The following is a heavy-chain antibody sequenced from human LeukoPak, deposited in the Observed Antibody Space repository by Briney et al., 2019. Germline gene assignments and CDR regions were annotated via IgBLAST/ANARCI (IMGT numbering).Heavy chain of an antibody. CDR3: ARLPGWLRFRFGYYYMDV. J-gene: IGHJ6*03. Sequence: SQTLSLTCTVSGGSISSGDYYWSWIRQPPGKGVEWIGYIYYSGSTYYNPSLKSRVTISVDTSKNQFSLKLSSVTAADTAVYYCARLPGWLRFRFGYYYMDVWGKGTTVTVSS. V-gene: IGHV4-30-4*08. CDR2: IYYSGST. D-gene: IGHD5-12*01. CDR1: GGSISSGDYY.